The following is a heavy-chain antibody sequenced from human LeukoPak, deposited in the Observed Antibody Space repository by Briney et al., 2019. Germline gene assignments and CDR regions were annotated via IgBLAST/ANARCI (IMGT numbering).Heavy chain of an antibody. Sequence: WGALRLSCAASRFTFYRYGLSGVPHAPGKGLEWVSSISGSGGNTYNADSVKGRFTISRDNSKNTLYLQMNSLRAEDTAVYYCAKDGRRGFDIWGQGTMVTVSS. CDR2: ISGSGGNT. V-gene: IGHV3-23*01. D-gene: IGHD1-26*01. CDR3: AKDGRRGFDI. CDR1: RFTFYRYG. J-gene: IGHJ3*02.